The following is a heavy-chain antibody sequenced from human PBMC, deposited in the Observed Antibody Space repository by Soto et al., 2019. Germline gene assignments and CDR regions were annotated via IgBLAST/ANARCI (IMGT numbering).Heavy chain of an antibody. V-gene: IGHV3-33*01. CDR3: ARRQISPPTRGAASARGGMDV. J-gene: IGHJ6*02. CDR1: GFNFNNYG. D-gene: IGHD6-13*01. Sequence: QVQLVESGGGVVQPGRSLRLSCAASGFNFNNYGMHWVRQAPGKGLEWVAVIWNDGNGYYYANSVKGRFTISRDNSKNTLYLQMRSPRAEDTAVYYCARRQISPPTRGAASARGGMDVWGQGTTVTVSS. CDR2: IWNDGNGY.